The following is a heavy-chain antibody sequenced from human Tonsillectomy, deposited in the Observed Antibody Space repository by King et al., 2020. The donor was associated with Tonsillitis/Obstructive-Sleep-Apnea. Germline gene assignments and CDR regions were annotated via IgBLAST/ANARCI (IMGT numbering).Heavy chain of an antibody. CDR2: INADNGNT. V-gene: IGHV1-3*01. J-gene: IGHJ4*02. CDR1: GYTFTSYA. CDR3: ARPKVVSVTFGPLVY. Sequence: QLVQSGAEVKQPGASVKVSCKASGYTFTSYAIHWVRQAPGQRLEWMGWINADNGNTKYSQKFQGRVTITRDTSATTAYRELCNLTSEDTAVYYCARPKVVSVTFGPLVYWGQGTLVTVSS. D-gene: IGHD3-16*01.